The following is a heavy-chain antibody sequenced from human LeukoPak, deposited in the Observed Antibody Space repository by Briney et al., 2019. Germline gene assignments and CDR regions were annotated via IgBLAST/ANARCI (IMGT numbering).Heavy chain of an antibody. V-gene: IGHV3-23*01. CDR1: GFTFSSYA. Sequence: GGSLRLSCEASGFTFSSYAMSWFRQAPGKGPDWVSGISDSGGSKYYADSVKGRFTISGDNSKNTLYLQMNSLRAEDTAVYYCAKDRGAVASPYYFDYWGQGTLVTVSS. CDR3: AKDRGAVASPYYFDY. J-gene: IGHJ4*02. D-gene: IGHD3-10*01. CDR2: ISDSGGSK.